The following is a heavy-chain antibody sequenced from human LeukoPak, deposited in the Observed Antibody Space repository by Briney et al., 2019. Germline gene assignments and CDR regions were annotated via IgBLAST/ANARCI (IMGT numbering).Heavy chain of an antibody. J-gene: IGHJ4*02. CDR3: ARQKPDTTVTMWDPKNFDY. D-gene: IGHD4-17*01. CDR2: IYHSGST. CDR1: GYSISSGYY. Sequence: SETLSLTCAVSGYSISSGYYWGWIRQPPGKGLEWIGSIYHSGSTYYNPSLKSRVTISIDTSKNQFSLKLNSVTASDTAVYYCARQKPDTTVTMWDPKNFDYWGQGTLVTVSS. V-gene: IGHV4-38-2*01.